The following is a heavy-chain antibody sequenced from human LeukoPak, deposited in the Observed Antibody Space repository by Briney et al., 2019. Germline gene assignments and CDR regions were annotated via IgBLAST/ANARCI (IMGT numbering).Heavy chain of an antibody. J-gene: IGHJ4*02. CDR2: IGRSSSTI. CDR1: GFTFSGYA. Sequence: GGSLRLSCAASGFTFSGYAMSWVRQTPGKGLEWVSYIGRSSSTIFYADSVKGRFTISRDNAKNSLYLQMNSLRAEDTAVYYCARDLIYSYDYWGQGTLVTVSS. D-gene: IGHD5-18*01. CDR3: ARDLIYSYDY. V-gene: IGHV3-48*01.